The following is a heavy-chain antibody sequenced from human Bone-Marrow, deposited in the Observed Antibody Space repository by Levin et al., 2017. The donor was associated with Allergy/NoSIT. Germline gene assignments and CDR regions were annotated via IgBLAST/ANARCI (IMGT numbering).Heavy chain of an antibody. CDR2: IRNRAYGGTT. CDR1: GFTLGDYT. D-gene: IGHD6-19*01. CDR3: ARGAPTSAWYYFDF. J-gene: IGHJ4*02. Sequence: GGSLRLSCTASGFTLGDYTMNWFRQAPGKGLEWVSFIRNRAYGGTTDYAASVKGRFAISRDDSESIVYLQMNSLQPEDTAVYYCARGAPTSAWYYFDFWGQGALVTVSS. V-gene: IGHV3-49*03.